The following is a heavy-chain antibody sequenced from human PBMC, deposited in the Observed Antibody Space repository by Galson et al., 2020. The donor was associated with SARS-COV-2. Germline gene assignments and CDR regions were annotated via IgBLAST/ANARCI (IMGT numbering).Heavy chain of an antibody. V-gene: IGHV1-24*01. D-gene: IGHD3-3*01. Sequence: ASVKVSCKDSGYTLKELSMHWVRQAPGKGREWMGGLDTEDGETIYAQKFQGRVTMTEDTSTDTAYMELSSMRSEDTAVYYCATSTIFGVVNNNWFDPWGQGTLVTVSA. CDR3: ATSTIFGVVNNNWFDP. CDR2: LDTEDGET. CDR1: GYTLKELS. J-gene: IGHJ5*02.